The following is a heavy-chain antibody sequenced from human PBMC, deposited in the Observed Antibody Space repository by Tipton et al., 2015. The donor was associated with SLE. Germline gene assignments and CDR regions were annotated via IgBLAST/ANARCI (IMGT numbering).Heavy chain of an antibody. D-gene: IGHD3-22*01. CDR2: IYTSGRI. J-gene: IGHJ4*02. CDR1: GVSVSSYW. CDR3: ARGSYYYDTSAFDY. Sequence: TLSLTCTVSGVSVSSYWWSWIRQPPGKGLEWIGYIYTSGRINYNPSLKSRVTISLDTSKNQFSLKLSSVTAADTAVYYCARGSYYYDTSAFDYWGQGTLVTVSS. V-gene: IGHV4-4*09.